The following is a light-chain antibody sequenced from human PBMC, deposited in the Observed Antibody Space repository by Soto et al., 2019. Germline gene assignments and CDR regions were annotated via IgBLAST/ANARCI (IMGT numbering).Light chain of an antibody. V-gene: IGLV2-14*01. CDR3: SSYTSSNTLV. Sequence: QSVLTQPASVSGSPGQSITISCTGTSSDVGDYDYVSWYQQHPGKAPKLMIYEVNIRPSGVSNRFSGSKSGNTASLTISGLQAEDEADYYCSSYTSSNTLVFGGGTKLTVL. CDR1: SSDVGDYDY. J-gene: IGLJ3*02. CDR2: EVN.